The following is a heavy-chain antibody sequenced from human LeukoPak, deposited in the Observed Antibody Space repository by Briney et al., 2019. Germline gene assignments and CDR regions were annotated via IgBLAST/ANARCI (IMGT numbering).Heavy chain of an antibody. V-gene: IGHV1-18*01. J-gene: IGHJ6*03. CDR2: ISAYNGNT. D-gene: IGHD3-9*01. CDR1: GYTFTSYG. Sequence: ASVQVSCKASGYTFTSYGISWVRQAPGQGLEWMGWISAYNGNTNYAQKLQGRVTMTTDTSTSTAYMELRSLRSDDTAVYYCARACPYYDILTGYYTPLYYYYMDVWGKGTTVTVSS. CDR3: ARACPYYDILTGYYTPLYYYYMDV.